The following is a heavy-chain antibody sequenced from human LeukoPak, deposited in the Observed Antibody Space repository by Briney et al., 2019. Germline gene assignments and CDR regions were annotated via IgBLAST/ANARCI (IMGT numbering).Heavy chain of an antibody. Sequence: SETLSLTCTVSDGSISSRTYYWGWVRQPPGKGLEWIGNIYYTGSTYYNPSLKSRVTISVDTSKNQFSLKLSSVTAADTAVYYCASLAAAGTPFDYWGQGTLVTVSS. CDR3: ASLAAAGTPFDY. V-gene: IGHV4-39*07. J-gene: IGHJ4*02. CDR2: IYYTGST. D-gene: IGHD6-13*01. CDR1: DGSISSRTYY.